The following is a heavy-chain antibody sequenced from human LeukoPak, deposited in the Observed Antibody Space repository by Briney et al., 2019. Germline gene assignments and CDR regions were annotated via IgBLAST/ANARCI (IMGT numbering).Heavy chain of an antibody. D-gene: IGHD3-16*01. Sequence: ASVKVSCKASGYTFISYDINWVRQATGQGLEWMGFMDPKSGNTGYAQKFQGRVSLTRNTSISTACMELSSLGSEDTAVYYCARGASGEFYFDLWGRGTLVTVSS. J-gene: IGHJ2*01. CDR1: GYTFISYD. CDR3: ARGASGEFYFDL. CDR2: MDPKSGNT. V-gene: IGHV1-8*03.